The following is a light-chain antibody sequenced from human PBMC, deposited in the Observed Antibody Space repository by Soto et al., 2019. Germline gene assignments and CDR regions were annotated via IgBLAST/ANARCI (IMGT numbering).Light chain of an antibody. CDR1: HSISSY. Sequence: EIVSTQSPPTLSLSPGERDTLSCRASHSISSYLDWYQQKPDQAPRLLIYDASNRATGIPDRFSGSGSGTDVTLTISSLEPEDFAVYYCQQRSTWPFPFGPGSKVDIK. J-gene: IGKJ3*01. CDR3: QQRSTWPFP. V-gene: IGKV3-11*01. CDR2: DAS.